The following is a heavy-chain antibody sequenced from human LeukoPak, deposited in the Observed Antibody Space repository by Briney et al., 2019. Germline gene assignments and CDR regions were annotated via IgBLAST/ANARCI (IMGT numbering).Heavy chain of an antibody. V-gene: IGHV4-39*02. D-gene: IGHD3-10*01. J-gene: IGHJ5*02. CDR2: ISHTGVT. CDR1: GGSITDSSYY. CDR3: ARGVEFDL. Sequence: SETLSLTCTVSGGSITDSSYYWGWLRQPPGKGLEWIGEISHTGVTHYNSSLKSRVTISLDTSKNNFSLKVYSVTAADTAAYFCARGVEFDLWGQGTLVTVSS.